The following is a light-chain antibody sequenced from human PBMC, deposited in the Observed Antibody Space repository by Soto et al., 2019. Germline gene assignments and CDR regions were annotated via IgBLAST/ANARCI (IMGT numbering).Light chain of an antibody. V-gene: IGKV1-39*01. CDR2: AAS. CDR3: QQRYSTPT. Sequence: DIQMTPSPSSLSASVGDRVTITCRARQSISSCLSAYPQIPGKAPKLLIYAASSLQSGVPSRLSGSGSGTDSTLTISSLQPEDFATYYCQQRYSTPTVGPGTKVDIK. CDR1: QSISSC. J-gene: IGKJ3*01.